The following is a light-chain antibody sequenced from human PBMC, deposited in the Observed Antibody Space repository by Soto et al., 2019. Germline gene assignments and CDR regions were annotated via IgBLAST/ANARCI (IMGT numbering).Light chain of an antibody. CDR1: HSVDRN. Sequence: EIEMTQSPSTLSVSTGERATLSCRASHSVDRNLAWYQQKPGQPPRLLIFGASTGATGIPARFSGSGSGTDFTLTISSLQSEDFAVYYCQQYDNWPLTFGEGTKV. CDR2: GAS. CDR3: QQYDNWPLT. V-gene: IGKV3D-15*01. J-gene: IGKJ4*01.